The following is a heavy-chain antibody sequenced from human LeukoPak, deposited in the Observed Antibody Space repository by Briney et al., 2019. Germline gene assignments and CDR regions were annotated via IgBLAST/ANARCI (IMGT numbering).Heavy chain of an antibody. Sequence: SETLSLTCTVSGGSISSYYWTWIRQPAGKGPEWIGRIHASESTNYNPSLKSRVNMSVDTSKNQFSLKLNSVTAADTAVYYCARVTDPRYNWFDPWGQGTLVTVSS. V-gene: IGHV4-4*07. D-gene: IGHD2-21*02. CDR1: GGSISSYY. J-gene: IGHJ5*02. CDR2: IHASEST. CDR3: ARVTDPRYNWFDP.